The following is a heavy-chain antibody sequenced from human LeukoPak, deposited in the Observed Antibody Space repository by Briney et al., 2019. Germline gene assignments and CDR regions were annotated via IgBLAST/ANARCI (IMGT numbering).Heavy chain of an antibody. J-gene: IGHJ4*02. CDR1: GGSFSGYY. CDR2: INHSGST. Sequence: SETLSLTCAVYGGSFSGYYWSWIRQPPGKGLEWIGEINHSGSTNYNPSLKSRVTISVDTSKNQFSLKLSSVTAADTAVYYCARVSIAVAGDYWGRGTLVTVSS. CDR3: ARVSIAVAGDY. V-gene: IGHV4-34*01. D-gene: IGHD6-19*01.